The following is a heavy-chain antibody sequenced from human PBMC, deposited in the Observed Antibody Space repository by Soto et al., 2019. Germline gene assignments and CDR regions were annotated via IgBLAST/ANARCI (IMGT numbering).Heavy chain of an antibody. CDR2: IYYSGST. D-gene: IGHD1-26*01. J-gene: IGHJ4*02. CDR1: GGSISSYY. V-gene: IGHV4-59*01. CDR3: AREGGAYGTFDY. Sequence: LSLTCTVSGGSISSYYWSWIRQPPGKGLEWIGYIYYSGSTNYNPSLKSRVTISVYTSKNQFSLKLSSVTAADTAVYYCAREGGAYGTFDYWGQGTLVTVSS.